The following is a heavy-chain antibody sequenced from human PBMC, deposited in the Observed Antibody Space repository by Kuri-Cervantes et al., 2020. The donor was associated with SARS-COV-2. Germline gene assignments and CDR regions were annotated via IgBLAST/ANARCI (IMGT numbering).Heavy chain of an antibody. CDR3: AKDIRSSGWSIDY. CDR1: EFTFDDYA. CDR2: ISWNSGSI. J-gene: IGHJ4*02. V-gene: IGHV3-9*01. D-gene: IGHD6-19*01. Sequence: SLKISCAASEFTFDDYAMHWVRQAPGKGLEWVSGISWNSGSIGYADSVKGRFTISRDNAKNSLYLQMNSLRAEDTALYYCAKDIRSSGWSIDYWGQGTLVTVSS.